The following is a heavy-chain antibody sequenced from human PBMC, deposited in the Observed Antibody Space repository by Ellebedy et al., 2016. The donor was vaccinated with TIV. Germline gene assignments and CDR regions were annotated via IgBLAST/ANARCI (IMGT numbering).Heavy chain of an antibody. D-gene: IGHD6-19*01. CDR3: SRGGYRSGCDY. J-gene: IGHJ4*02. V-gene: IGHV1-3*04. Sequence: ASVKVSXXTSGYTFTSQDINWVRQTTGQGLEWMGWINTVNGDTQLSQSFQGRVSITRDTSASTAYMELSRLTSEDTAVYYCSRGGYRSGCDYWGQGTLVTVSS. CDR1: GYTFTSQD. CDR2: INTVNGDT.